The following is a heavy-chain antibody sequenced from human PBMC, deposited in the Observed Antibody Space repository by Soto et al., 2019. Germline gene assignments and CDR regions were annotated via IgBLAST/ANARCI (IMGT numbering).Heavy chain of an antibody. Sequence: ASVKVSCKASGGTFSSYAISWVRQAPGQGLEWMGGIIPIFGTANYAQKFQGRVTITADKSTSTAYMELSGLNSVTPEDTAVDYCTRAWSGSYDSWGQGTLVTVSS. V-gene: IGHV1-69*06. J-gene: IGHJ5*01. D-gene: IGHD1-26*01. CDR2: IIPIFGTA. CDR3: TRAWSGSYDS. CDR1: GGTFSSYA.